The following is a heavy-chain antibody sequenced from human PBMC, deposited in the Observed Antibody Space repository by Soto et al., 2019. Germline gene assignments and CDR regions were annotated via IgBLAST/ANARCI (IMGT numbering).Heavy chain of an antibody. CDR1: GGSVRTGSYH. Sequence: SDTLSLTCSVSGGSVRTGSYHWSWIRQPPGKGLEWIGFIPNNGSPDYNPSLKSRVVVSIDRSKNQFSLKVNSVTAADTAVYFCARIGWGGDSWGQGTLVTVPQ. D-gene: IGHD7-27*01. CDR2: IPNNGSP. CDR3: ARIGWGGDS. J-gene: IGHJ4*02. V-gene: IGHV4-61*01.